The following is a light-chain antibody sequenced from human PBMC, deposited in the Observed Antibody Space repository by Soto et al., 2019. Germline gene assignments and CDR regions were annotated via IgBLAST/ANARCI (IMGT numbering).Light chain of an antibody. CDR3: QQYGSSPRT. Sequence: EIVLTQSPGTLSLSPGERATLSCRASQSVSSSFFAWYQQKPGQAPRLLIYGASSRATGIPDRFSGSGSGTDFTLTISRLEPEDFAMYYCQQYGSSPRTFGQGTKVDIK. CDR1: QSVSSSF. CDR2: GAS. V-gene: IGKV3-20*01. J-gene: IGKJ1*01.